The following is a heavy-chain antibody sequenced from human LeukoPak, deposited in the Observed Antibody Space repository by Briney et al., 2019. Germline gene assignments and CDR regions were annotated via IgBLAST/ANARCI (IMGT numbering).Heavy chain of an antibody. V-gene: IGHV1-2*02. CDR1: GYTFTGYY. Sequence: ASVKVSCKASGYTFTGYYMHWVRQAAGQGLEWMGWINPNSGGTNYAQKFQGRVTMTRDTSISTAYMELSRLRSDDTAVYYCARGPIYFDWFFFDYWGQGTLVTVSS. CDR2: INPNSGGT. J-gene: IGHJ4*02. D-gene: IGHD3-9*01. CDR3: ARGPIYFDWFFFDY.